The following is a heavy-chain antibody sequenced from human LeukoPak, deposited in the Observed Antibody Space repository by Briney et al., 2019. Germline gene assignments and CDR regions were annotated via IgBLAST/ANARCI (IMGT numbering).Heavy chain of an antibody. CDR3: ARGILYPAFYFDY. J-gene: IGHJ4*02. Sequence: GGSLRLSCAASGFTFSSYAMSWVRPAPGKGLEWVSGISGSGGSTFYADSVKGRFTISRDNSKSTLFLQMNSLRAEDTAVYYCARGILYPAFYFDYWGQGTLVTVSS. CDR2: ISGSGGST. D-gene: IGHD3-3*02. CDR1: GFTFSSYA. V-gene: IGHV3-23*01.